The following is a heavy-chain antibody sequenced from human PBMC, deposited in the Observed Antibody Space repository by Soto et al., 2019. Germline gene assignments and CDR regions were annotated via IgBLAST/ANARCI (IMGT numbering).Heavy chain of an antibody. D-gene: IGHD1-20*01. CDR1: GDSVSRNSAA. V-gene: IGHV6-1*01. CDR2: TYYRSKWYN. Sequence: SKTLSLTCAISGDSVSRNSAAWNWIRQSPSRGLEWLGRTYYRSKWYNDYAVSVKSRITINPDTSKNQFSLQLNSVTPEDTAVYYCARSRYNLNHLTDYYGSDVWGQRPKVTL. J-gene: IGHJ6*02. CDR3: ARSRYNLNHLTDYYGSDV.